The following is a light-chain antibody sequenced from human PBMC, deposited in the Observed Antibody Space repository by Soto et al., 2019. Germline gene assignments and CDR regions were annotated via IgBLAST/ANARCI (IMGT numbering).Light chain of an antibody. V-gene: IGLV2-14*01. J-gene: IGLJ2*01. CDR3: SSYTSSNTEV. CDR1: SSDIGGYNY. Sequence: QSALTQPASVSGSPGQSITISCTGTSSDIGGYNYVSWYQQHPGKAPQLMIYDVGNRPSGVSNRFSGSKSGNTASLTISGLQAEDEADYYCSSYTSSNTEVFGGGTQLTVL. CDR2: DVG.